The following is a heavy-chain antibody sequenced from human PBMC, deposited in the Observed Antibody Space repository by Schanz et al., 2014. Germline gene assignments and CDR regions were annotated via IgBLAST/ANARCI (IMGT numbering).Heavy chain of an antibody. D-gene: IGHD4-17*01. CDR3: VRDTDYHFDY. CDR1: GFSFSSYG. V-gene: IGHV3-30*19. CDR2: ISYDGSHK. Sequence: VQLVESGGGLVKPGGSLRLSCAASGFSFSSYGMHWVRQAPGKGLEWVAVISYDGSHKDYADSVKGRFTISRDNAKNTLYLQMNSLRAEDTAVYYCVRDTDYHFDYWGQGTLVTVSS. J-gene: IGHJ4*02.